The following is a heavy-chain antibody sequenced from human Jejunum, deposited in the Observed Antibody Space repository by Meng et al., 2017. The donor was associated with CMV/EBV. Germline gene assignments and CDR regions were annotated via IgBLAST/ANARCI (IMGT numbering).Heavy chain of an antibody. V-gene: IGHV1-69*05. Sequence: TFSSYAISWVRQAPGQGLEWMGGIIPIFGTANYAQKFQGRVTITTDESTSTAYMELSSLRSEDTAVYYCATILETGTTSGPEAFDIWGQGTMVTVSS. CDR3: ATILETGTTSGPEAFDI. CDR2: IIPIFGTA. CDR1: TFSSYA. J-gene: IGHJ3*02. D-gene: IGHD1-1*01.